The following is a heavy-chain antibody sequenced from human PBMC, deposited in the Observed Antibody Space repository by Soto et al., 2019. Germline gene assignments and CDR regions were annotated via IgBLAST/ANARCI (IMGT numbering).Heavy chain of an antibody. CDR1: GGSISSSNW. V-gene: IGHV4-39*01. CDR2: IYYSGST. Sequence: SETLSLTCAVSGGSISSSNWWSWVRQPPGKGLEWIGSIYYSGSTYYNPSLKSRVTISVDTSKNQFSLKLSSVTAADTAVYYCARQLSLRYFDWLSSYYFDYWGQGTLVTVSS. D-gene: IGHD3-9*01. J-gene: IGHJ4*02. CDR3: ARQLSLRYFDWLSSYYFDY.